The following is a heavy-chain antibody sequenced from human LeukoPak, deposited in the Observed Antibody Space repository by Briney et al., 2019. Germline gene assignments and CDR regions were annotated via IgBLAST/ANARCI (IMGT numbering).Heavy chain of an antibody. Sequence: HGASLQISCKGSGYIFTSYWIGWVRQMPGKGLELMGIIYPGDSDTRYSPSFQGQVIISADKSISPAYLQWSSLKASDTAMYYCARPDYGDTHDAFVIWGQGTMVTVSS. V-gene: IGHV5-51*01. CDR3: ARPDYGDTHDAFVI. J-gene: IGHJ3*02. CDR1: GYIFTSYW. D-gene: IGHD4-17*01. CDR2: IYPGDSDT.